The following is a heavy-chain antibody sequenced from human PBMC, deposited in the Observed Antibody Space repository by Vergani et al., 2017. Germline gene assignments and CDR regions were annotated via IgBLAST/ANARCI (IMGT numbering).Heavy chain of an antibody. CDR3: ARDLTGDWYFDL. CDR1: GGTFSSYT. D-gene: IGHD3-9*01. V-gene: IGHV1-69*08. Sequence: QVQLVQSGAEVKKPGSSVKVSCKASGGTFSSYTISWVRQAPGQGLEWVGRIIPILGIANYAQKFKGRVTITADKSTSTAYMELSSLRSEDTAVYYCARDLTGDWYFDLWGRGTLVTVSS. J-gene: IGHJ2*01. CDR2: IIPILGIA.